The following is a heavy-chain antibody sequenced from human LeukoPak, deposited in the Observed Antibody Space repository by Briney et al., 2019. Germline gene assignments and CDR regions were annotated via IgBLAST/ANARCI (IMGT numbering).Heavy chain of an antibody. V-gene: IGHV4-31*03. CDR3: ASVHVQRGSDY. CDR2: IYYSGIT. J-gene: IGHJ4*02. Sequence: SQTLSLTCTVSGGSISSGGYYWSWIRQHPGKGLEWIGYIYYSGITYYNPSLKGRVTISVDTSKNQLSLKLSSVTAADTAVYYCASVHVQRGSDYWGQGTLVTVSS. CDR1: GGSISSGGYY.